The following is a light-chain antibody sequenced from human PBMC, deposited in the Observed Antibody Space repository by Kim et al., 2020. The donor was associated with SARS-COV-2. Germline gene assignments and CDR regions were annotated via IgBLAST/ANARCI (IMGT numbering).Light chain of an antibody. CDR1: RIGSKS. CDR3: QVWDSTTVV. Sequence: VDPGLTARITCGGNRIGSKSVHWYQWKPGQAPLLVIYRDNNRPSGIPERFSGSNSGNTATLTISSAQAGDEADYFCQVWDSTTVVFGGGTQLTVL. V-gene: IGLV3-9*01. CDR2: RDN. J-gene: IGLJ2*01.